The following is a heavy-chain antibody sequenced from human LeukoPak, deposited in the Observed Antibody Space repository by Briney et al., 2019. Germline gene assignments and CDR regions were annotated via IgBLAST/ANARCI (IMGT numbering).Heavy chain of an antibody. J-gene: IGHJ2*01. CDR1: GFTFSSYS. V-gene: IGHV3-21*01. CDR2: ISSSSSYI. D-gene: IGHD1-1*01. CDR3: ARTTESYFDL. Sequence: TGGSLRLSCAASGFTFSSYSMNWVRQAPGKGLEWVSSISSSSSYIYYADSVKGRFTISRDNSKNTLYLQLNSLRAEDTAVYYCARTTESYFDLWGRGTLVTVSS.